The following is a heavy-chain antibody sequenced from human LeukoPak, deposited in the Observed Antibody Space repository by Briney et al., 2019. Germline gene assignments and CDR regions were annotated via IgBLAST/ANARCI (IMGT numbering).Heavy chain of an antibody. D-gene: IGHD3-22*01. CDR2: IYYSGGT. V-gene: IGHV4-59*01. CDR3: ARESYDSSGYYLDY. Sequence: PSETLSLTCTVSGGSISSYYWSWIRQPPGKGLEWIGYIYYSGGTNYNPSLKSRVTISVDTSKNQFSPKLSSVTAADTAVYYCARESYDSSGYYLDYWGQGTLVTVSS. CDR1: GGSISSYY. J-gene: IGHJ4*02.